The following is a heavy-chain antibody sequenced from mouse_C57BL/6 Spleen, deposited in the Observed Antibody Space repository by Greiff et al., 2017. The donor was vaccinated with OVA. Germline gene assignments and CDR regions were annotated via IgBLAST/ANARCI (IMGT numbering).Heavy chain of an antibody. D-gene: IGHD4-1*01. CDR2: IHPNSGST. CDR1: GYTFTSYW. Sequence: QVQLKQPGAELVKPGASVKLSCKASGYTFTSYWMHWVKQRPGQGLEWIGMIHPNSGSTNYNEKFKSKATLTVDKSSSTAYMQLSSLTSEDSAVYYCARLGAGTGAMDYWGQGTSVTVSS. CDR3: ARLGAGTGAMDY. V-gene: IGHV1-64*01. J-gene: IGHJ4*01.